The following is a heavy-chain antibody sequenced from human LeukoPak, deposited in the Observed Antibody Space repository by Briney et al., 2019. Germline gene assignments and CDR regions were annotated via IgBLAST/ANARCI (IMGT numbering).Heavy chain of an antibody. D-gene: IGHD2-2*01. Sequence: ASVKVSCKASGYIFTGYYMHWVRQAPGQGLEWMGWINPNSGGTNYAQKFQGRATMTRDTSITTAYMELSRLRSDDTAVYYCSRGYCSSTSCYARNDFDYWGQGTLVTVSS. V-gene: IGHV1-2*02. CDR2: INPNSGGT. CDR3: SRGYCSSTSCYARNDFDY. J-gene: IGHJ4*02. CDR1: GYIFTGYY.